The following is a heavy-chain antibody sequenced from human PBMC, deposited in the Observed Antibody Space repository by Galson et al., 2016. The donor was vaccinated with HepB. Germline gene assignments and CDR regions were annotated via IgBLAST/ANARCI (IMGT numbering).Heavy chain of an antibody. D-gene: IGHD2-2*01. CDR3: ARGPSTTRTFDY. V-gene: IGHV1-18*01. CDR1: GYTFTSYG. Sequence: SCKASGYTFTSYGITWVRQAPGQGLEWMGWISGYNGNTNYARKLQGRVTVTTDTSSSTAYMELRSLRSDDTAVYYCARGPSTTRTFDYWGQGTLVTVSS. J-gene: IGHJ4*02. CDR2: ISGYNGNT.